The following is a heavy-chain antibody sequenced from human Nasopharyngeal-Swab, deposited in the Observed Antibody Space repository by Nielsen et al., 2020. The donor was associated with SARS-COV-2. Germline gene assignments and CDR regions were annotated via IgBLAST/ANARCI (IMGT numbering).Heavy chain of an antibody. CDR1: GGSFSGYY. Sequence: SETLSLTCAVYGGSFSGYYWSWIRQPPGKGLEWIGEINHSGGTNYNPSLKSRVTISIDTSKNQFSLKLSSVTAADTAVYYCARSSGGYSYGVPYYFDYWGQGTLVTVSS. V-gene: IGHV4-34*01. CDR3: ARSSGGYSYGVPYYFDY. D-gene: IGHD5-18*01. CDR2: INHSGGT. J-gene: IGHJ4*02.